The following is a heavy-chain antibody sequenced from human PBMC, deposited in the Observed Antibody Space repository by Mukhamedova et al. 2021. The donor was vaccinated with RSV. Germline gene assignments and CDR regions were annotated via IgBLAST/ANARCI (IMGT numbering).Heavy chain of an antibody. V-gene: IGHV3-64D*06. CDR2: GGST. CDR3: VKDLKNYDFWSGYSPDAFDI. D-gene: IGHD3-3*01. Sequence: GGSTYYADSVKGRFTISRDNSKNTLYLQMSSLRAEDTAVYYCVKDLKNYDFWSGYSPDAFDIWSQGTMVTVSS. J-gene: IGHJ3*02.